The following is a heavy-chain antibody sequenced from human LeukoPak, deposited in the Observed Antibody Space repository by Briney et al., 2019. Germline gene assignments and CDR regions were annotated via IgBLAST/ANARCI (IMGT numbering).Heavy chain of an antibody. J-gene: IGHJ4*02. CDR1: RGTFSSYA. D-gene: IGHD3-10*01. V-gene: IGHV1-69*13. CDR2: IIPLFGTA. CDR3: ARVYYYGSVYYFDY. Sequence: SVKVSCKASRGTFSSYAISWVRQAPGQGLEWMGGIIPLFGTASYAQNFQGRVTISADESTGTAYMELSSLRSEDTAVYYCARVYYYGSVYYFDYWGQGTLVTVSS.